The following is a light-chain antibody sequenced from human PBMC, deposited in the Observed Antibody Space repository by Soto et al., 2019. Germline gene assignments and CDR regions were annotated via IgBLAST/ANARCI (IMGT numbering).Light chain of an antibody. CDR2: GAS. Sequence: EIVLTQSPGTLSLSPGERATLSCRASQSVSSSYLAWYQQKPGQAPRLLIYGASSRATGITDRFSGSGSGTDFTLTISRLEPDDFAVYYCQQYGSSRNTFGQGTQLEIK. CDR3: QQYGSSRNT. V-gene: IGKV3-20*01. J-gene: IGKJ2*01. CDR1: QSVSSSY.